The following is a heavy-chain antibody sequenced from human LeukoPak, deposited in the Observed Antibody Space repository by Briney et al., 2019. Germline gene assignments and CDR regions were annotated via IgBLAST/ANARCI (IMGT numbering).Heavy chain of an antibody. CDR1: GVSISSSNSY. D-gene: IGHD6-19*01. CDR2: IYYSGST. J-gene: IGHJ5*02. Sequence: SETLSLTCTVSGVSISSSNSYWGWIRQPPGKGLEWIGSIYYSGSTYYNPSHKSRVTISVDTSKNQFSLILNSVTAADTAVYYCVRDSTYSSGWPGEFDPWGQGTLVTVSS. V-gene: IGHV4-39*07. CDR3: VRDSTYSSGWPGEFDP.